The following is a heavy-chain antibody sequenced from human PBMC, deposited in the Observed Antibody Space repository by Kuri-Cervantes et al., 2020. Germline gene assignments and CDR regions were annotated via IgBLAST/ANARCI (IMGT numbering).Heavy chain of an antibody. Sequence: SETLSLTCTVSGGSVSSGSHYWTWIRQPPGKRQEWIGYIYYSGSTNYNPSLKSRVTISVDTSKNQFSLKVSSVTAADMAVYYCARARGVVVPAAVRSKWFDPWGQGTLVTVSS. CDR2: IYYSGST. J-gene: IGHJ5*02. V-gene: IGHV4-61*01. CDR3: ARARGVVVPAAVRSKWFDP. CDR1: GGSVSSGSHY. D-gene: IGHD2-2*01.